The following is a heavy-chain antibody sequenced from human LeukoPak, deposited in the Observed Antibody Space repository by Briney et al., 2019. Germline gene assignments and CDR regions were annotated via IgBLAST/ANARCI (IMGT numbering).Heavy chain of an antibody. CDR2: IRYTGSS. CDR1: GDSISPSY. V-gene: IGHV4-59*01. D-gene: IGHD5-12*01. CDR3: ARGGGYHYY. Sequence: SEALSLTSTDPGDSISPSYRTWIRQPPGKRREWIGYIRYTGSSNYNLSIKSRVTMSVVTSKNQSSLMLRSVTAADTAVDYCARGGGYHYYWGQGTLVTVSS. J-gene: IGHJ4*02.